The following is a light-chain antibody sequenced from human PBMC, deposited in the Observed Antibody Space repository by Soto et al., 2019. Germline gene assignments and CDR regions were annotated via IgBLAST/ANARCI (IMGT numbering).Light chain of an antibody. CDR3: QQCFWHWT. Sequence: DIQMTQSPSTLSASLGDRVTITCRASQSMSSWLACYKQKPGKAPKRLIYDASSLESGGPSRCSGSGSGTEFTLTISSLQPDDFATYYCQQCFWHWTFGQGTKVDIK. CDR1: QSMSSW. CDR2: DAS. V-gene: IGKV1-5*01. J-gene: IGKJ1*01.